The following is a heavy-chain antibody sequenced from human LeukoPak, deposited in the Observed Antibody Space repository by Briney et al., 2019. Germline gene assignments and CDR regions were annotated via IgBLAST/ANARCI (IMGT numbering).Heavy chain of an antibody. D-gene: IGHD3-9*01. CDR3: AKDLGDYNAPGGY. CDR1: GFTFSSYG. J-gene: IGHJ4*02. V-gene: IGHV3-23*01. Sequence: PGGSLRLSCAASGFTFSSYGMHWVRQAPGKGLEWVSVISGSGGSTYYADSVKGRFTISRDNSKNTLYLQMNSLRAEDTAVYYCAKDLGDYNAPGGYWGQGTLVTVSS. CDR2: ISGSGGST.